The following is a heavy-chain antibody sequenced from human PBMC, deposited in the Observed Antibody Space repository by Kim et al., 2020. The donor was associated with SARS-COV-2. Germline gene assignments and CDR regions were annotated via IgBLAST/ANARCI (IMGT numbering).Heavy chain of an antibody. J-gene: IGHJ3*02. CDR1: GYTFTFYY. V-gene: IGHV1-2*02. CDR3: ARVPSPTDAFHI. Sequence: ASSTFSCKASGYTFTFYYIHWVRQSPVQVLEFMGCINPNSFGTNYAQKFQGRVTMTRDTSISTAYMELSRLRSDDTAVYYCARVPSPTDAFHIWGQGTMVTVSS. CDR2: INPNSFGT.